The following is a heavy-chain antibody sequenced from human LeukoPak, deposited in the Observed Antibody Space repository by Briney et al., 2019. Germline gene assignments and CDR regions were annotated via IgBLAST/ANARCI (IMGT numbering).Heavy chain of an antibody. Sequence: PGGSLRLSCVASGFTFSNYWMSWVRQAPGKGLEWLANIKEDGNEKYYVESVKGRFTISRDNAKNSLYLQMNSLRAEDTAVYYCARDLSGYNPKVFDIWGQGTMVTVSS. J-gene: IGHJ3*02. V-gene: IGHV3-7*01. CDR3: ARDLSGYNPKVFDI. CDR2: IKEDGNEK. CDR1: GFTFSNYW. D-gene: IGHD5-12*01.